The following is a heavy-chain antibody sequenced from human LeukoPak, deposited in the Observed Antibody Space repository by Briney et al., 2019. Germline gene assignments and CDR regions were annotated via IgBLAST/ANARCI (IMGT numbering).Heavy chain of an antibody. Sequence: SETLSLTCSVSGGSVSTYYWNWIRQPPGKGLEWIGYMYYSGSPNYNPSLKSRVTISVHTSKKQFSLKLSSVTAADTAVYYCARSIVVAGIVSDYYYYGMDVWGQGTTVTVSS. CDR3: ARSIVVAGIVSDYYYYGMDV. CDR1: GGSVSTYY. V-gene: IGHV4-59*08. J-gene: IGHJ6*02. D-gene: IGHD6-19*01. CDR2: MYYSGSP.